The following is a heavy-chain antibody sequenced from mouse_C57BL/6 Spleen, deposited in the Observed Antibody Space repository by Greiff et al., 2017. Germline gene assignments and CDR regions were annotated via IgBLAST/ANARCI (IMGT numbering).Heavy chain of an antibody. D-gene: IGHD4-1*01. V-gene: IGHV7-3*01. CDR1: GFTFTDYY. CDR2: IRNKANGYTT. J-gene: IGHJ2*01. CDR3: ARSPRTGTGFDY. Sequence: EVQLVESGGGLVQPGGSLSLSCAASGFTFTDYYMSWVRQPPGKALEWLGFIRNKANGYTTEYSASVKGRFTISRDNSQSILYLQMNALRAEDSATYYCARSPRTGTGFDYWGQGTTLTVSS.